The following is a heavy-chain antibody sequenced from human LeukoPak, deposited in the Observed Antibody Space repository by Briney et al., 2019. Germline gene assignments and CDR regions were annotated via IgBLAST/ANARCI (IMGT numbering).Heavy chain of an antibody. J-gene: IGHJ4*02. CDR2: ISGSGGST. CDR1: GFTFSSYA. D-gene: IGHD5-24*01. CDR3: AKDEEMATIFDY. V-gene: IGHV3-23*01. Sequence: GGCLRLSCAASGFTFSSYAMSWVRQAPGKGLEWVSAISGSGGSTYYADSVKGRFTISRDNSKNTLYLQMNSLRAEDTAVYYCAKDEEMATIFDYWGQGTLVTVSS.